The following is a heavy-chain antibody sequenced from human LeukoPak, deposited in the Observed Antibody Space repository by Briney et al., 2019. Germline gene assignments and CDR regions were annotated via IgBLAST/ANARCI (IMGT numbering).Heavy chain of an antibody. Sequence: ASVKVSCKASGYTFTGYYMHWVRQAPGQGLEWMGWINPNSGGTNYAQKFQGRVTITRATSISTAYMELSRLRSDDTAVYYCARFGSIAVGDFDYWGQGTLVTVSS. CDR1: GYTFTGYY. CDR3: ARFGSIAVGDFDY. CDR2: INPNSGGT. V-gene: IGHV1-2*02. D-gene: IGHD6-19*01. J-gene: IGHJ4*02.